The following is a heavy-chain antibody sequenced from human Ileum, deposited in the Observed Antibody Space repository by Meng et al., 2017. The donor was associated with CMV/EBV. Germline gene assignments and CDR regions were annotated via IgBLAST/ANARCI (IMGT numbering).Heavy chain of an antibody. J-gene: IGHJ4*02. V-gene: IGHV2-5*02. D-gene: IGHD2-8*02. Sequence: TWKGSGPTPVNPPQTLTLTCPFFGFSLTADGMAVAWIRQPPGKALELLAVIYWDGDKRYRSSLKTRLTITKDTSKDQVLLTMTNMDPLDTATYYCAHLSARRTEKFDYWGQGVLVTVSS. CDR3: AHLSARRTEKFDY. CDR2: IYWDGDK. CDR1: GFSLTADGMA.